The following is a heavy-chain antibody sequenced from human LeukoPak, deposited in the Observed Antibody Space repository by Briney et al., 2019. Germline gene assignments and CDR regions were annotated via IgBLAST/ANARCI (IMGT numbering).Heavy chain of an antibody. Sequence: SETLSLTCGVSGGSISSNNWWSWVRQPPGQGLEWIGEIYHSGSANYNPSLKSRVTISVDKSKNQLSLKLISVTAADTAVYYCAKDGGYCSGGSCYSNFDYWGQGTLVTVSS. CDR2: IYHSGSA. J-gene: IGHJ4*02. CDR3: AKDGGYCSGGSCYSNFDY. D-gene: IGHD2-15*01. CDR1: GGSISSNNW. V-gene: IGHV4-4*02.